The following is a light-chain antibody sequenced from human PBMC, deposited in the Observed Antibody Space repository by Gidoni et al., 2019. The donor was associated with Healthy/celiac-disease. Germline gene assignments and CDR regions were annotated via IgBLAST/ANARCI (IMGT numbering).Light chain of an antibody. J-gene: IGKJ1*01. V-gene: IGKV1-39*01. CDR2: AAS. CDR1: QSISSY. CDR3: QQSCSTLWT. Sequence: DIQMTHSPSSLSASVGDRVTITCRASQSISSYLNLYQQKPGEAPKLLIYAASSLQSGVPSRFSGSGSGKDFTLTISRLQPEDFATYYCQQSCSTLWTFGQGTKVEIK.